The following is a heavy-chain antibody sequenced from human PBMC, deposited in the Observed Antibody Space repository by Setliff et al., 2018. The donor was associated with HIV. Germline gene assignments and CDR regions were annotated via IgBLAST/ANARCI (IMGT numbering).Heavy chain of an antibody. D-gene: IGHD3-3*01. Sequence: GGSLRLSCAASGFTFSSHWMAWVRQAPGKGLEWVANIMQDGSEKFYVDSVMGRFTISRDNAENSLYLQMNSLRVADTAVYYCVRWRGAQSEFDYWGQGTPVTVSS. CDR2: IMQDGSEK. CDR3: VRWRGAQSEFDY. CDR1: GFTFSSHW. V-gene: IGHV3-7*03. J-gene: IGHJ4*02.